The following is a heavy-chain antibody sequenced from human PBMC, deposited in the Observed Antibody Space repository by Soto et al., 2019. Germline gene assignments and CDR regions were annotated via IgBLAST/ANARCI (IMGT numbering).Heavy chain of an antibody. CDR1: GFSVSGNF. Sequence: PGGSLRLSCAASGFSVSGNFMSWVRQAPGKGLEWVSFTYSGGNPFYADSVKGRFTLSRDNSKNTLYLQMNSLRAEDTAVYYCARGPNSGCWGQGTLVTVSS. J-gene: IGHJ4*02. CDR3: ARGPNSGC. D-gene: IGHD2-21*01. V-gene: IGHV3-53*01. CDR2: TYSGGNP.